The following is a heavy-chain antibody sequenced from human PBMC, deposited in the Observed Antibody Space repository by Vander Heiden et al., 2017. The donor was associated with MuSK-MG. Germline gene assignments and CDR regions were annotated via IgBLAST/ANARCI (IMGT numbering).Heavy chain of an antibody. CDR3: AKDIDDSGQQYYFDY. V-gene: IGHV3-9*01. CDR1: GVSCVDYA. D-gene: IGHD1-26*01. Sequence: EVQLVEFGGGLVQLGRSLSLSCVAPGVSCVDYAMHWVREVRGKGLGGISGIYGNSGNVGCADSVKGRFTISRDNAKNSLYLQMNSLRAEDTALYYCAKDIDDSGQQYYFDYWGQGTLVTVSS. J-gene: IGHJ4*02. CDR2: IYGNSGNV.